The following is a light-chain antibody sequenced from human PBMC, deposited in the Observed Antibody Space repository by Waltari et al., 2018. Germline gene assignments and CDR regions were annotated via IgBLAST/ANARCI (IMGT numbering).Light chain of an antibody. CDR3: AAWDDSLGGWV. CDR1: ESNIASTD. Sequence: QSVLTQPPSASGTPGQRVTISCSGSESNIASTDVYWYQQLPGTAPKLLIFRNDQRPSGAPDRFSGSKSDTSASLAISGLRHDDDAVYYCAAWDDSLGGWVFGGGTKLTVL. J-gene: IGLJ3*02. V-gene: IGLV1-47*01. CDR2: RND.